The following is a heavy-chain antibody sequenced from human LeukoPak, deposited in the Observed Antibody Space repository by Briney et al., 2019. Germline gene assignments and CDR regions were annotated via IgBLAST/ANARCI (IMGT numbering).Heavy chain of an antibody. Sequence: PSETLSLTCTVSGGSISSGDYYWSWIRQPPGKGLEWIGYIYYSGSTYYNPSLKSRVTISVDTSKNQFSLKLSSVTAADTAVYYCARLEAHNNYAFDYWGQGTLVTVFS. D-gene: IGHD5-24*01. CDR2: IYYSGST. CDR1: GGSISSGDYY. V-gene: IGHV4-30-4*08. CDR3: ARLEAHNNYAFDY. J-gene: IGHJ4*02.